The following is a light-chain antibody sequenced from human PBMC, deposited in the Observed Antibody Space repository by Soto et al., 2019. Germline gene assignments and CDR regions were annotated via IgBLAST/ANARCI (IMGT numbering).Light chain of an antibody. CDR2: EGS. V-gene: IGLV2-23*01. Sequence: QSVLAQPASVSGSPGQSITISCTGTSSDVGSYNLVCWYQQHPGKAPNLMIYEGSKRPSGGSNRFSGSKSGNTASLTISGLQAEDEADYYGCSYAGTSTPNYVFGTGTKVTVL. CDR1: SSDVGSYNL. J-gene: IGLJ1*01. CDR3: CSYAGTSTPNYV.